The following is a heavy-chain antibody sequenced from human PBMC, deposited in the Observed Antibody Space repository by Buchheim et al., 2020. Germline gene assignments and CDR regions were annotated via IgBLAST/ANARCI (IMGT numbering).Heavy chain of an antibody. CDR2: IWYDGSNK. CDR3: ARDWTYYVILTGYYYSYYYGMDV. CDR1: GFTFSSYG. J-gene: IGHJ6*02. V-gene: IGHV3-33*01. Sequence: QVQLVESGGGVVQPGRSLRLSCAASGFTFSSYGMHWVRQAPGKGLEWVAVIWYDGSNKYYADSVKGRFTISRDTSKNTLYLQMNSLTTEDTAVYYCARDWTYYVILTGYYYSYYYGMDVWGQGTT. D-gene: IGHD3-9*01.